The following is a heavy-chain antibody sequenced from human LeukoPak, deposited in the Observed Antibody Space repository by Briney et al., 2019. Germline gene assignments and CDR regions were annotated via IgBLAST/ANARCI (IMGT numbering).Heavy chain of an antibody. V-gene: IGHV3-74*01. CDR2: INSDGSIT. D-gene: IGHD5-18*01. CDR3: AREEVVDTAMGTYYYYGMDV. J-gene: IGHJ6*02. CDR1: GFTFNSYW. Sequence: GGSLRLSCSASGFTFNSYWMHWVRQAPGKGLVWVSRINSDGSITRYADSVKGRFTISRDNSKNTLYLQMNSLRAEDTAVYYCAREEVVDTAMGTYYYYGMDVWGQGTTVTVSS.